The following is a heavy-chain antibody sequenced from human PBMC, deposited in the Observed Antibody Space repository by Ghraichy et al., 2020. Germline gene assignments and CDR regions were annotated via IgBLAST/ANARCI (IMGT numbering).Heavy chain of an antibody. Sequence: GGSLRLSCAASRFSFSSYAMNWVRQAPGKGLEWVSAISPGGDGTYYADSVKGRFTISRDNSQNTLYLQMNRLRAEDTAVYYCAKDQNSAMVRGSVNGRDVWGQGTTVTVSS. CDR1: RFSFSSYA. D-gene: IGHD3-10*01. V-gene: IGHV3-23*01. CDR2: ISPGGDGT. CDR3: AKDQNSAMVRGSVNGRDV. J-gene: IGHJ6*02.